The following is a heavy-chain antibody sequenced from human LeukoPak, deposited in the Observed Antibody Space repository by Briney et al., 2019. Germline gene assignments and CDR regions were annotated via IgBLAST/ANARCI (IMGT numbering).Heavy chain of an antibody. D-gene: IGHD1-1*01. CDR2: ISYDGSNK. V-gene: IGHV3-30*18. J-gene: IGHJ3*02. CDR1: GFTFSSFW. Sequence: GGSLRLSCAASGFTFSSFWMHWVRQAPGKGLEWVAVISYDGSNKYYADSVKGRFTISRDNSKNTLYLQMNSLRAEDTAVYYCAKEVQVERRKDGFDIWGQGTMVTVSS. CDR3: AKEVQVERRKDGFDI.